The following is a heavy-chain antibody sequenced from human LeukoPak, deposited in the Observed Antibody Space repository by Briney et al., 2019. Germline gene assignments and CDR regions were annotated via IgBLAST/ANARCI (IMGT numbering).Heavy chain of an antibody. CDR3: ARDSNWGLGAFDI. J-gene: IGHJ3*02. D-gene: IGHD7-27*01. Sequence: SETLSLTCTVSGGSISSYYWSWIRQPPGKGLEWIGYIYYSGSTNYNPSLKSRVTISVDTSKNQFSLKLSSVTAADTAVYYCARDSNWGLGAFDIWGQGTVVTVSS. CDR2: IYYSGST. V-gene: IGHV4-59*01. CDR1: GGSISSYY.